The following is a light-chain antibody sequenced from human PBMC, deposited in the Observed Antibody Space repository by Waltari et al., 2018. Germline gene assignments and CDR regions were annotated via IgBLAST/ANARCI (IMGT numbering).Light chain of an antibody. CDR3: SSQSSNDVVL. CDR2: DVI. Sequence: QSALTQPASVSGSPGQSVTIFCAGTSNDVGGCNSVSWYQEHPGQAPRVIIYDVIDRPSGVSDRFSGSKSGNTASLTISGLQAEDEADYYCSSQSSNDVVLFGGGTKLTVL. J-gene: IGLJ2*01. V-gene: IGLV2-14*01. CDR1: SNDVGGCNS.